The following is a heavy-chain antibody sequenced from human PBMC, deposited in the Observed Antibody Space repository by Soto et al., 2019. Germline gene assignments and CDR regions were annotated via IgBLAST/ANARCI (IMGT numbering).Heavy chain of an antibody. V-gene: IGHV4-4*02. Sequence: QVQLQESGPGLVRPSGTVSLTCAVSGLSISSDNWWSWVRQPPGKGLEWIGEIHHSGSTNYNPSLKSRVTMSVVPSKDLFSLTRNSVTAADTAFYYCARDQGSHPGDWGQGTLVSVSS. D-gene: IGHD6-13*01. CDR1: GLSISSDNW. CDR3: ARDQGSHPGD. J-gene: IGHJ4*02. CDR2: IHHSGST.